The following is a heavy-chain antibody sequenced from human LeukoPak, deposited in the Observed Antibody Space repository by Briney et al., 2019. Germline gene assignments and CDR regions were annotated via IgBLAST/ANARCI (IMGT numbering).Heavy chain of an antibody. V-gene: IGHV1-18*01. J-gene: IGHJ4*02. Sequence: ASVKVSCKASGYTFTSYGISWVRQAPGQGLEWMGWISAYNGNTNYAQKLQGRVTMTTDTSTSTAYMELRSLRSDDTAVYYCARDLPLVLIAAAGSYGYWGQGTLVTVSS. CDR2: ISAYNGNT. CDR1: GYTFTSYG. CDR3: ARDLPLVLIAAAGSYGY. D-gene: IGHD6-13*01.